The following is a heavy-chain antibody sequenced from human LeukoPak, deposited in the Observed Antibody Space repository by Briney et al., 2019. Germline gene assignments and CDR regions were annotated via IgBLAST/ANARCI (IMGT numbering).Heavy chain of an antibody. CDR2: IYYSGST. CDR3: ARSFGKAKLLWFGEFPYY. D-gene: IGHD3-10*01. Sequence: TTSETLSLTCTVSGGSISSYYWSWIRQPPGKGLEWIGYIYYSGSTNYNPSLKSRVTISVDTSKNQFSLKLSSVTAADTAVYYCARSFGKAKLLWFGEFPYYWGQGTLVTVSS. J-gene: IGHJ4*02. V-gene: IGHV4-59*08. CDR1: GGSISSYY.